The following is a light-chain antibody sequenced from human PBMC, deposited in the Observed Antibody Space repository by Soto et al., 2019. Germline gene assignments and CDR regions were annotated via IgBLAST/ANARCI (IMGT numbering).Light chain of an antibody. CDR2: DTT. CDR1: QSVKSH. Sequence: EIVLTQSPATLSLSPGEKATLSCRASQSVKSHVAWYQLKPGQSPRLLIFDTTNRATGTPTRFSGSGSGTDFTLTISRLEPEDFAVYYCQQRGIWPVTFGGGTKVEI. J-gene: IGKJ4*01. V-gene: IGKV3-11*01. CDR3: QQRGIWPVT.